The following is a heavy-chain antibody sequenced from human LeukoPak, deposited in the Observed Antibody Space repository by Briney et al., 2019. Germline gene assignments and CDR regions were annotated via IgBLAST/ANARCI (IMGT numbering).Heavy chain of an antibody. CDR1: GFSFSNYG. CDR3: AKTYSRESGYDFFFHY. D-gene: IGHD5-12*01. Sequence: GGSLRLSCAASGFSFSNYGFHWVRQAPGKGLDWVSAISYDGKNIHYADSVKGRFTISRDNSRDTVYLQMNSLRVEDTAVYYCAKTYSRESGYDFFFHYWGQGTRVTVSS. J-gene: IGHJ4*02. CDR2: ISYDGKNI. V-gene: IGHV3-33*06.